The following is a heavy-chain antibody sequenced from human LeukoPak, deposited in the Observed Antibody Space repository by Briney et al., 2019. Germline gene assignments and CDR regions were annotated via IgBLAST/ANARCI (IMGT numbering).Heavy chain of an antibody. CDR3: ARQFDP. J-gene: IGHJ5*02. CDR1: GASFSNYY. Sequence: SETLSLTCTVSGASFSNYYWSWIRQPPGKGLEWIGHIYFSGSTNYNPSLKSRLTISLDTSKNQFSLRLSSVTAADTAVYYCARQFDPWGQGILVTVSS. V-gene: IGHV4-59*08. CDR2: IYFSGST.